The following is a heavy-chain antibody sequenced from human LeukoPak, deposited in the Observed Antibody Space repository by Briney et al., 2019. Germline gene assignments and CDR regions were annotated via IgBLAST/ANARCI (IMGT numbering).Heavy chain of an antibody. CDR3: VSGIFSSSPPHY. Sequence: PSETLSLTCGVSGGSIRSTTYYWGWIRQPPGKGLEWIGSMYYSGTTYYNPSLKSRVTISVDTSKNQFSLKLNSLTAADAAVYYCVSGIFSSSPPHYWGQGTLVTVSS. D-gene: IGHD6-13*01. V-gene: IGHV4-39*01. J-gene: IGHJ4*02. CDR2: MYYSGTT. CDR1: GGSIRSTTYY.